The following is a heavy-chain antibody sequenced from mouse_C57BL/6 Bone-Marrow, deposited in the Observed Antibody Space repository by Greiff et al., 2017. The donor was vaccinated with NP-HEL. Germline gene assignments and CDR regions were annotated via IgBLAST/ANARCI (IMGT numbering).Heavy chain of an antibody. D-gene: IGHD3-2*02. CDR1: GFTFTDYY. V-gene: IGHV5-12*01. CDR3: ARQGSSGYLQAMDY. Sequence: EVMLVESGGGLVQPGGSLKLSCAASGFTFTDYYMYWVRQTPEKRLEWVAYISNGGGSTYYPDTVKGRFTISRDNAKNTLYLQMSRLKSEDTAMYYCARQGSSGYLQAMDYWGKGTSVTVSS. J-gene: IGHJ4*01. CDR2: ISNGGGST.